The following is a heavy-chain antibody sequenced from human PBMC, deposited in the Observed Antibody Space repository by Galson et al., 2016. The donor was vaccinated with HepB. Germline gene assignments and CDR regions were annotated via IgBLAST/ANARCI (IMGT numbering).Heavy chain of an antibody. V-gene: IGHV3-30*18. D-gene: IGHD3-22*01. CDR1: GFSFRSYG. CDR3: AKALKDYYHSSGFFDY. Sequence: SLRLSCAASGFSFRSYGMHWVRQAPGKGLEWVAVISYDGSNKFYSDSVKGRVTISRDNSKNTLSLRINSLRVEDTAVYFCAKALKDYYHSSGFFDYWGQGTLVSVSS. CDR2: ISYDGSNK. J-gene: IGHJ4*02.